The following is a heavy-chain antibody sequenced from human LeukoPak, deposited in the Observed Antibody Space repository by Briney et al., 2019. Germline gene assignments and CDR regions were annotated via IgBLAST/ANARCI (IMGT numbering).Heavy chain of an antibody. CDR2: IYHSGST. CDR1: GASISSGGYS. D-gene: IGHD1-1*01. CDR3: ARNDVGNFDY. J-gene: IGHJ4*02. Sequence: SETLSLTCVVSGASISSGGYSWNWIRQSPGKGLEWIGYIYHSGSTYYNPSLKSRVTISVDRSKNQFSLKLSSVTAADTAVYYCARNDVGNFDYWGQGTLVTVSS. V-gene: IGHV4-30-2*06.